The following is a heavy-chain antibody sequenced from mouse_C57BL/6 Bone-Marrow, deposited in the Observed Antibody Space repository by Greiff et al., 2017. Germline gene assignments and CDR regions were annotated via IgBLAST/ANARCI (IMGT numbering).Heavy chain of an antibody. V-gene: IGHV1-64*01. J-gene: IGHJ3*01. D-gene: IGHD2-1*01. CDR2: IHPTSGST. Sequence: VQLQQPGAELVKPGASVTLSCKASGYTFTSYWMHWVKQRPGQGLEWIGMIHPTSGSTNYNEKFKSKATLTVDKSSSTAYMQLSSLTSEDSAVYYCARDYGNLFAYWGQGTLVTVSA. CDR1: GYTFTSYW. CDR3: ARDYGNLFAY.